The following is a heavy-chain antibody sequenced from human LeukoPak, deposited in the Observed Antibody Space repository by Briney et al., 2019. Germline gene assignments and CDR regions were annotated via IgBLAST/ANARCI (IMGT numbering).Heavy chain of an antibody. CDR2: IYPGDSDT. Sequence: GESLKISCKGSGYSFTNYWIGWVRLMPGKGLEWMGIIYPGDSDTRYSPSFQAQVTISADKSISTAYLQWSSLKASDTAVYYCARQDSSGYYGFDYWGQGTLVTVSS. J-gene: IGHJ4*02. V-gene: IGHV5-51*01. D-gene: IGHD3-22*01. CDR1: GYSFTNYW. CDR3: ARQDSSGYYGFDY.